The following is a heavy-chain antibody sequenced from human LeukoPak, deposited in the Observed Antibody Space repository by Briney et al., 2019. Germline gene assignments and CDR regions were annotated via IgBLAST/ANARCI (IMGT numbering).Heavy chain of an antibody. D-gene: IGHD5-24*01. V-gene: IGHV3-23*01. CDR3: ARDRDGYNFDY. CDR1: GFTFNKYA. Sequence: GGSLRLSCASSGFTFNKYAMTWVRRAPGKGLEWVSSITASGDSTYCADSVKGRFTISRDNSKNTLYLQMNSLRAEDTAVYYCARDRDGYNFDYWGQGTLLTVS. J-gene: IGHJ4*02. CDR2: ITASGDST.